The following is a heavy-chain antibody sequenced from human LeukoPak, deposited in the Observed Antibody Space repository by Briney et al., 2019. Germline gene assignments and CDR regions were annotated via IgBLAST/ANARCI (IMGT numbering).Heavy chain of an antibody. Sequence: GRSLRLSCAASGFTFDDYAMHWVQQAPGKGLEWVSGISWNSGSIGYADSVKGRFTISRDNAKNSLYLQMNSLRAEDTALYYCAKAHGREWLLKNWGQGTLVTVSS. V-gene: IGHV3-9*01. CDR3: AKAHGREWLLKN. CDR2: ISWNSGSI. D-gene: IGHD3-3*01. CDR1: GFTFDDYA. J-gene: IGHJ4*02.